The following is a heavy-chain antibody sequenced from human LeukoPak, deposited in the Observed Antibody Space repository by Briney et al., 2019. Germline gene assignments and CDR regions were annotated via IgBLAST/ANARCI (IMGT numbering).Heavy chain of an antibody. J-gene: IGHJ6*03. D-gene: IGHD3-9*01. CDR1: GGSISSGGYS. CDR2: IYYSGST. V-gene: IGHV4-30-4*07. Sequence: SETLSLTCAVSGGSISSGGYSWSWIRQPPGKGLEWIGYIYYSGSTYYNPSLKSRVTISVDTSKNQFSLKLSSVTAADTAVYYCARVGYPYYDILTGYHHYYYYMDVWGKGTTVTVSS. CDR3: ARVGYPYYDILTGYHHYYYYMDV.